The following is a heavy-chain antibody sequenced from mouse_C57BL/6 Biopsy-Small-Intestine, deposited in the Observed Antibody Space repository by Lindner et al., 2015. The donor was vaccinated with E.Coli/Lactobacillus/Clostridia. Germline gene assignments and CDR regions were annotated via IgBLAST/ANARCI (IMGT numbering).Heavy chain of an antibody. J-gene: IGHJ2*01. D-gene: IGHD3-3*01. Sequence: VQLQESGPELVKPGASVKISCKASGFAFSGSWMNWVKQRPGKGLGWIGRIYPGDGDTTYNGKFKGKATLTADKSSSTAYMQLSSLTSEDSAVYFCARGTRGDYWGQGTTLTVSS. CDR2: IYPGDGDT. CDR1: GFAFSGSW. V-gene: IGHV1-82*01. CDR3: ARGTRGDY.